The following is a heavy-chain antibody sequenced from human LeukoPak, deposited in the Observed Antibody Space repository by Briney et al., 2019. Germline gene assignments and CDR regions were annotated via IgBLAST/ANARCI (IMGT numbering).Heavy chain of an antibody. V-gene: IGHV1-8*02. CDR3: ARGAAGMTYYYYYMDV. Sequence: ASVKVSCKASGYTFTGYYMHWVRQATGQGLEWMGWMNPNSGNTGYAQKFQGRVTMTRNTSISTAYMELSSLRSEDTAVYYCARGAAGMTYYYYYMDVWGKGTTVTISS. CDR1: GYTFTGYY. CDR2: MNPNSGNT. D-gene: IGHD6-13*01. J-gene: IGHJ6*03.